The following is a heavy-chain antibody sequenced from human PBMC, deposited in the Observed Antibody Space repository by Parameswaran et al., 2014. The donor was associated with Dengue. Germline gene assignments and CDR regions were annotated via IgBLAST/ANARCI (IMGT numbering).Heavy chain of an antibody. Sequence: SVKVSCKASGFTFTSSAVQWVRQARGQRLEWIGWIVVGSGNTNYAQKFQERVTITRDMSTSTAYMELSSLRSEDTAVYYCAAGPEPLYGGLGFVDIWGQGTMVTVSS. V-gene: IGHV1-58*01. CDR3: AAGPEPLYGGLGFVDI. J-gene: IGHJ3*02. D-gene: IGHD4-23*01. CDR1: GFTFTSSA. CDR2: IVVGSGNT.